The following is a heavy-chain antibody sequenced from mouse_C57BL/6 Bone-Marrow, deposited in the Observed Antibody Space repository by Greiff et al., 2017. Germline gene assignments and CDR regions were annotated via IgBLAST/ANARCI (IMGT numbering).Heavy chain of an antibody. Sequence: VQLQQPGAELVRPGTSVKLSCKASGYTFTSYWMHWVKQRPGQGLEWIGVIDPSDSYTNYNQKFKGKATLTVDTSSSTAYMQLSSLTSEDSAVYYCASTGVAYWGQETLVTVSA. D-gene: IGHD4-1*02. CDR1: GYTFTSYW. CDR2: IDPSDSYT. V-gene: IGHV1-59*01. CDR3: ASTGVAY. J-gene: IGHJ3*01.